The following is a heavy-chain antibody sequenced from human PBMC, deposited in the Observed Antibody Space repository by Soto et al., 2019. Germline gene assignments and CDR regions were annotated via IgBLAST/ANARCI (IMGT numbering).Heavy chain of an antibody. CDR3: ARALVVVTAPDY. CDR1: GYTFTSYA. CDR2: INAGHGNT. D-gene: IGHD2-21*02. V-gene: IGHV1-3*05. Sequence: QVQLVQSGAEEKKPGASVKVSCKASGYTFTSYAMHWVRQAPGQRLEWMGWINAGHGNTKYSQKFQGRVTITRDTSASTAYMELSSLRSEDTAVYSCARALVVVTAPDYGGQGTLVTVSS. J-gene: IGHJ4*02.